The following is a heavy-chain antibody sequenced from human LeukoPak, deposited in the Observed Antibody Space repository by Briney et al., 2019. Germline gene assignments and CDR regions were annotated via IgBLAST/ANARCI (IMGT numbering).Heavy chain of an antibody. CDR2: INHSGST. J-gene: IGHJ4*02. D-gene: IGHD2-21*02. CDR1: GGSFSGYY. V-gene: IGHV4-34*01. CDR3: TRDIGDFVSDF. Sequence: SETLSLTCAVYGGSFSGYYWSWIRQPPGKGLEWIGEINHSGSTNYNPSLQSRVTISADTSKNQFALDLRSVTAADTAVYYCTRDIGDFVSDFWGQGTLVTVSS.